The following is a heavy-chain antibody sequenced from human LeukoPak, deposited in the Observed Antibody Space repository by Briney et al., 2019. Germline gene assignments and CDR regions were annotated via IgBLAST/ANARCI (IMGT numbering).Heavy chain of an antibody. CDR1: GFTFSDYY. V-gene: IGHV3-23*01. CDR2: ISGSGGST. Sequence: PGGSLRLSCAASGFTFSDYYMNWIRQAPGKGLEWVSAISGSGGSTYYADSVKGRFTISRDNSKNTLYLQMNSLRAEDTAVYYCAKDPDWTIFGVVITSVYPFDPWGQGTLVTVSS. J-gene: IGHJ5*02. D-gene: IGHD3-3*01. CDR3: AKDPDWTIFGVVITSVYPFDP.